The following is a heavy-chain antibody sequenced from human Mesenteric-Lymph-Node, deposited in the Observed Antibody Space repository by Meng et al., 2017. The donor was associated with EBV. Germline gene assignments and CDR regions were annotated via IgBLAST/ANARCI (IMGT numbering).Heavy chain of an antibody. CDR1: GGSVSSGGYS. Sequence: QLQLRGSGPGLVKPSQTLSLTCAVSGGSVSSGGYSWSWIRQPPGKGLEWIGYIYHFGSPNYNPSLKSRVTISVDRSKNQFSLNLTSMTAADTAVYYCARRGIAEGFDFWGQGTLVTVSS. V-gene: IGHV4-30-2*01. CDR3: ARRGIAEGFDF. J-gene: IGHJ4*02. CDR2: IYHFGSP.